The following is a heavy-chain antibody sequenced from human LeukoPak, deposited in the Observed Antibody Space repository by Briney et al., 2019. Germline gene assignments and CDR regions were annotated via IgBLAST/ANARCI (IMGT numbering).Heavy chain of an antibody. J-gene: IGHJ4*02. Sequence: ASETLSLTCAVYGGPFSGYYWSWIRQPPGKGLEWIGDINHGGSTNYNPSLKSRVTISVDTSKNQFSLKLSSVTAADTAVYYCARALLAAFPSSGWYLRSHPTDYWGQGTLVTVSS. V-gene: IGHV4-34*01. CDR3: ARALLAAFPSSGWYLRSHPTDY. CDR1: GGPFSGYY. CDR2: INHGGST. D-gene: IGHD6-19*01.